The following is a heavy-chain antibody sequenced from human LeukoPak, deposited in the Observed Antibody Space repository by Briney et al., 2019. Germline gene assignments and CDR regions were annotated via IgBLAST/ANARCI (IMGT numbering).Heavy chain of an antibody. V-gene: IGHV4-34*01. J-gene: IGHJ4*02. CDR1: GGSFSGHY. Sequence: PSETLSLTCAVYGGSFSGHYWSWIRQPPGKGLEWIGEINHSGSTNYNPSLKSRVTISVDTSKNQFSLKLSSVTAADTAVYYCARPKAAAGREWELLYWGQGTLVTVSS. D-gene: IGHD1-26*01. CDR2: INHSGST. CDR3: ARPKAAAGREWELLY.